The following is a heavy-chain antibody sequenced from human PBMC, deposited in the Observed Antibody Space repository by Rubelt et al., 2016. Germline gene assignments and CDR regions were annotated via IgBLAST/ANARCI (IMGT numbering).Heavy chain of an antibody. Sequence: EVQLLESGGVLVQPGGSLRVSCAASGFTVSSNYMSWVRQAPGKGLEWVSVIYSGGDTYYADSVKGRFTISRDNSKNTLYMQMNSLRAEDTAVYYCASYNWNYPLDYWGQGTQVTVSS. CDR2: IYSGGDT. CDR1: GFTVSSNY. J-gene: IGHJ4*02. D-gene: IGHD1-7*01. CDR3: ASYNWNYPLDY. V-gene: IGHV3-66*01.